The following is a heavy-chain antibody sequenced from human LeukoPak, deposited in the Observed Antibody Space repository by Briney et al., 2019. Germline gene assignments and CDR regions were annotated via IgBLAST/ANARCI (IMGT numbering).Heavy chain of an antibody. CDR3: ARRPPAAMIPVFDY. V-gene: IGHV1-2*02. D-gene: IGHD2-2*01. CDR1: GYTFTGYY. J-gene: IGHJ4*02. CDR2: INPNSDGT. Sequence: ASVKVSCKASGYTFTGYYMHWVRQAPGQGLEWMGWINPNSDGTYYAQKFQGRVTMTRDTSISTAYMELSRLRSDGTAVYYCARRPPAAMIPVFDYWGQGTLVTVSS.